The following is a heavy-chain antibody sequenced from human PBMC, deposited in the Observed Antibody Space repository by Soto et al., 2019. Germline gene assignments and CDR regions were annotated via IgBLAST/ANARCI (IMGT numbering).Heavy chain of an antibody. V-gene: IGHV4-39*01. CDR2: VYYSGST. CDR3: ARLKQQLVRLYYYYGMDV. D-gene: IGHD6-13*01. J-gene: IGHJ6*02. Sequence: ASETLSLTCTVSGGSISSSSYYWGCIRQPPGKGLEWIGSVYYSGSTYYNPSLKSRGTISVDTSKNQFSLKLSSVTAADTAVYYCARLKQQLVRLYYYYGMDVWGQGTTVTVSS. CDR1: GGSISSSSYY.